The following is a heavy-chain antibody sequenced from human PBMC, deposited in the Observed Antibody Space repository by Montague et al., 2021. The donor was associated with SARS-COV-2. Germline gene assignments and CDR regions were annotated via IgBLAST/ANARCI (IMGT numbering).Heavy chain of an antibody. J-gene: IGHJ6*03. CDR2: INHSGST. Sequence: SETLSLTCAVYGGSFSGYYWSWIRQPPGKGLEWIGEINHSGSTNYNPSLKSRATISVDTSKNQFSLKLSSVTAADTAVYYCARGRGIQLWFNYYYYMDVWGKGTTVTVSS. D-gene: IGHD5-18*01. V-gene: IGHV4-34*01. CDR3: ARGRGIQLWFNYYYYMDV. CDR1: GGSFSGYY.